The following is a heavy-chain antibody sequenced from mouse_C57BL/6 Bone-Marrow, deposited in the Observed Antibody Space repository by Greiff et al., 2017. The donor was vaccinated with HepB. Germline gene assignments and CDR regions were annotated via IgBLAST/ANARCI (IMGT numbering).Heavy chain of an antibody. CDR1: GYTFTSYW. Sequence: VQLQQPGAELVKPGASVKLSCKASGYTFTSYWMHWVKQRPGRGLEWIGRIDPNSGGTKYNEKFKSKATLTVDKPSSTAYMQLSSLTSEDSAVYYCAREITTVVATEHWYFDVWGTGTTVTVSS. V-gene: IGHV1-72*01. CDR3: AREITTVVATEHWYFDV. J-gene: IGHJ1*03. CDR2: IDPNSGGT. D-gene: IGHD1-1*01.